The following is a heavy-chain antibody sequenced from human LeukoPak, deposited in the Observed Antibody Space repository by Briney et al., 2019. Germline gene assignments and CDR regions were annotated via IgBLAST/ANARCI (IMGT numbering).Heavy chain of an antibody. J-gene: IGHJ6*03. CDR1: GYTFTRYG. CDR3: ARVVVRYFDWLLGFDTYYYMDV. CDR2: ISASNGNT. D-gene: IGHD3-9*01. Sequence: ASVRVSCKASGYTFTRYGISWVRQAPGQGLQWLGWISASNGNTNYAQKFRDRVTMSTDTSTGTAYLDVRSLTSDDTAVYYCARVVVRYFDWLLGFDTYYYMDVWGKGTTGTISS. V-gene: IGHV1-18*01.